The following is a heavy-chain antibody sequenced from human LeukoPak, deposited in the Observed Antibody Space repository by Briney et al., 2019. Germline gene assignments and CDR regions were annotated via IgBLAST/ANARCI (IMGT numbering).Heavy chain of an antibody. Sequence: GGSLRLSCAASGFTFSSYSMNWVRQAPGKGLEWVSYISSSSSTIYYADSVKGRFTISRDNAKNSLYLQMNSLRAEDTAVYYCARVVGAIDYWGQGTLVTVSS. D-gene: IGHD1-26*01. CDR1: GFTFSSYS. CDR3: ARVVGAIDY. J-gene: IGHJ4*02. CDR2: ISSSSSTI. V-gene: IGHV3-48*01.